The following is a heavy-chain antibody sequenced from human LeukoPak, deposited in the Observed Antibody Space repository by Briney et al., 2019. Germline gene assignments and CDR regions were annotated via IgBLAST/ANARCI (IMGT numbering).Heavy chain of an antibody. CDR3: ARGEATWASNSSSWYNDY. Sequence: ASVKVSCKASGYTFTGYYMHSVRQAPGQGLEWMGWINPNSGGTNYAQKFQGRVTMTRDTSISTAYMELSRLRSDDTAVYYCARGEATWASNSSSWYNDYWGQGTLVTVSS. CDR2: INPNSGGT. J-gene: IGHJ4*02. CDR1: GYTFTGYY. V-gene: IGHV1-2*02. D-gene: IGHD6-13*01.